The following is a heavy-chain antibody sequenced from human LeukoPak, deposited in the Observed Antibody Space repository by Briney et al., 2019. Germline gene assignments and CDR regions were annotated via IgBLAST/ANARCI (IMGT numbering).Heavy chain of an antibody. V-gene: IGHV3-21*01. J-gene: IGHJ4*02. CDR2: ISSSGCYI. CDR3: ARESTFYSDSSGYYFDY. CDR1: GFTFSSCT. Sequence: GGSLRLSCAASGFTFSSCTMNWVRQAPGKGLEWVSSISSSGCYIYYTDSVKGRFTISRDNAKNSLYLQLNSLRAEDTAVYYYARESTFYSDSSGYYFDYWGQGTLVTVSS. D-gene: IGHD3-22*01.